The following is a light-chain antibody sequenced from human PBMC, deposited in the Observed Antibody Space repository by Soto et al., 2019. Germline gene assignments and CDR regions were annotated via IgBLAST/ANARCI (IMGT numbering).Light chain of an antibody. CDR3: QQYVSPPQT. V-gene: IGKV4-1*01. Sequence: DIVLTQSPDSLAVSLGERATINCKSSQSVLYSSNNKNYLAWYQQKPGQPPKLLIYWASTRESGVPDRFSGSGSGIDFTLTISSLQAEDVAVYYCQQYVSPPQTFGQGTRVEIK. CDR2: WAS. J-gene: IGKJ1*01. CDR1: QSVLYSSNNKNY.